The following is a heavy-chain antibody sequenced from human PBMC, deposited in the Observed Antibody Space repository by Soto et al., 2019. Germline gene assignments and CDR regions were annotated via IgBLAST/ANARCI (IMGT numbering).Heavy chain of an antibody. Sequence: QVQLVESGGGVVRLGSSRRLSFAASGFTFRSMAMHWVRQAPGKGREGVAIISYDGSNKYYADSMKGRFTISRDNSENTLYLQMNSLRPEDTAVYYCARGNSSSSAAFDYWGQGTLVTVSS. CDR1: GFTFRSMA. J-gene: IGHJ4*02. V-gene: IGHV3-30-3*01. CDR3: ARGNSSSSAAFDY. D-gene: IGHD6-13*01. CDR2: ISYDGSNK.